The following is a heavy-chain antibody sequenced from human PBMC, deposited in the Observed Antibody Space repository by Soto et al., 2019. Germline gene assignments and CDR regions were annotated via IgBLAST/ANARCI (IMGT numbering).Heavy chain of an antibody. V-gene: IGHV4-34*01. J-gene: IGHJ3*02. Sequence: SETLSLTGAVYGGSCSGYYWSWIRQRPGKGLEWIGEINHSGSTNYNPSLKSRVTISVDTSKNQFSLRLSSVTAADTGVYYCVRYDRINMKPYSPEGFHIWGQGTMVTVSS. CDR3: VRYDRINMKPYSPEGFHI. CDR1: GGSCSGYY. D-gene: IGHD3-3*02. CDR2: INHSGST.